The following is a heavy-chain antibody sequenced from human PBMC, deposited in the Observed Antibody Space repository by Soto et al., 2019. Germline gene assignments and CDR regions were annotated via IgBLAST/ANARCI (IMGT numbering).Heavy chain of an antibody. J-gene: IGHJ4*02. CDR3: XKDHLTTTVTTVGY. V-gene: IGHV3-30*03. CDR2: ISYHGSDK. D-gene: IGHD4-17*01. Sequence: QVQLVESGGGVVQPGRSLRLSCAASGFTFSNYGMHWVRQAPGKGLEWVAVISYHGSDKYYADSVKGRFTISRDNXXXXXXXXXXXXXXXXXXXXXXXKDHLTTTVTTVGYWGQGTLVTVSS. CDR1: GFTFSNYG.